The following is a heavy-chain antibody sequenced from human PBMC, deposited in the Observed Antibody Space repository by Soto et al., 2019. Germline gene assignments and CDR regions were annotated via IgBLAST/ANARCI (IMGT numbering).Heavy chain of an antibody. CDR2: IYSSGST. CDR3: ATPVSSGYQAFEV. D-gene: IGHD3-22*01. Sequence: QLQLQESGPGLVKPSETLSLTCTVSGGSIISSSYYWGWIRQPPGKGLEWIGGIYSSGSTYYNPSLKSRVTISVDTSKNQFSLKLSSVTAADTAVHYCATPVSSGYQAFEVWGQGTMVTVSS. V-gene: IGHV4-39*01. J-gene: IGHJ3*01. CDR1: GGSIISSSYY.